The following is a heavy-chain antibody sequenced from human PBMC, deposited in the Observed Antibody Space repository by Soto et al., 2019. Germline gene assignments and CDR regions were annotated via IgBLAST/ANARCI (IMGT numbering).Heavy chain of an antibody. CDR2: IYYSGST. CDR3: ARSGSGSWDNWFDP. Sequence: PSETLSLTCTVSGGSISSYYWSWIRQPPGKGLEWIGYIYYSGSTNYNPSNKSRVTISVDTSKNQFSMKLSSVTTADTAVYYCARSGSGSWDNWFDPWGQGTLVTVSS. CDR1: GGSISSYY. V-gene: IGHV4-59*01. J-gene: IGHJ5*02. D-gene: IGHD3-10*01.